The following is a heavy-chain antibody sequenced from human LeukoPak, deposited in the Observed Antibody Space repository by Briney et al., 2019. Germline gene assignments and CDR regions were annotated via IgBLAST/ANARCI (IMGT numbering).Heavy chain of an antibody. CDR3: ARRGGLLPYGMDV. J-gene: IGHJ6*02. Sequence: GGSLRLSCAASGFTFSSYSMNWVRQAPGKGLEWVSSISSSSSYIYCADSVKGRFTISRDNAKNSLYLQMNSLRAEDTAVYYCARRGGLLPYGMDVWGQGTTVTVSS. V-gene: IGHV3-21*01. D-gene: IGHD1-26*01. CDR2: ISSSSSYI. CDR1: GFTFSSYS.